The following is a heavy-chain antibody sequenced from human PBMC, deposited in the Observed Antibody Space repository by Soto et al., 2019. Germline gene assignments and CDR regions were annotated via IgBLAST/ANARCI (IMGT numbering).Heavy chain of an antibody. J-gene: IGHJ5*02. CDR3: ARGSGYTNWFDP. V-gene: IGHV4-59*01. D-gene: IGHD5-12*01. CDR1: GGSISSYY. Sequence: QVQLQESGPGLVKPSETLSLTCTVSGGSISSYYWSWIRQPPGKGLEWIGYIYYGGSTYSNPSLKSRVTISVDTSKNQFSLKLSSVTAADTAVYYCARGSGYTNWFDPWGQGTLVTVSS. CDR2: IYYGGST.